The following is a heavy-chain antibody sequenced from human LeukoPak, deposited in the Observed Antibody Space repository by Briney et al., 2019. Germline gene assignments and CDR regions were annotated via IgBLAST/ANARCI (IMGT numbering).Heavy chain of an antibody. CDR3: ARSLVVGATYPYH. V-gene: IGHV3-21*01. J-gene: IGHJ5*02. CDR1: GFTFSSYS. CDR2: ISSSSSYI. Sequence: GGSLRPSCAASGFTFSSYSMNWVRQAPGKGLEWVSLISSSSSYIYYADSVKGRFTISRDNAKNSLYLQINSLRAEDTAVYYCARSLVVGATYPYHWGQGTLVTVSS. D-gene: IGHD1-26*01.